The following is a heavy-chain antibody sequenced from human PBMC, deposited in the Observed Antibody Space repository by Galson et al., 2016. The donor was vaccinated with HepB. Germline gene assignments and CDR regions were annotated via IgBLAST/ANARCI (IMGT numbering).Heavy chain of an antibody. D-gene: IGHD4-17*01. CDR3: ARVVWYGDFGEYFQL. CDR2: INHSGST. V-gene: IGHV4-34*01. J-gene: IGHJ1*01. CDR1: GGYFSDFY. Sequence: SENLSLTCAVYGGYFSDFYWSWIRQPPGKGLEWIGEINHSGSTHHNPSLKGRVAISVDTSKNQFSLNLNSVTAADTAIYYCARVVWYGDFGEYFQLGGRGTLFTVSS.